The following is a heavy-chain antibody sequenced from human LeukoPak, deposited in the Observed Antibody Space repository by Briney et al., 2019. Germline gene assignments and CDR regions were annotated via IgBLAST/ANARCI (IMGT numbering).Heavy chain of an antibody. J-gene: IGHJ4*02. D-gene: IGHD4-17*01. CDR2: IYLRGNT. CDR3: ARGTITAVTDS. CDR1: GGSISSSNW. V-gene: IGHV4-4*02. Sequence: SETLSLTCAISGGSISSSNWWTWVRQPPGKGLEWVGEIYLRGNTNYNPSLESRVTISVDESRTQLSLTLESVTAADTAVYYCARGTITAVTDSWGPGTLVTVSS.